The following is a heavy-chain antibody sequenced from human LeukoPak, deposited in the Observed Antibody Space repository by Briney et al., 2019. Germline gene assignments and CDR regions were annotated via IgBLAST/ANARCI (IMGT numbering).Heavy chain of an antibody. CDR2: ISSSSYI. Sequence: GRSLRLSCVASGFTSSSYSTNWVRQAPGEGLEWVSSISSSSYILYADSVKGRFTISRDNAKNSLFLQINSLRAEDTAVYYCARQGPYGDYSYWGQGTMVTVST. J-gene: IGHJ4*02. CDR3: ARQGPYGDYSY. V-gene: IGHV3-21*01. CDR1: GFTSSSYS. D-gene: IGHD4-17*01.